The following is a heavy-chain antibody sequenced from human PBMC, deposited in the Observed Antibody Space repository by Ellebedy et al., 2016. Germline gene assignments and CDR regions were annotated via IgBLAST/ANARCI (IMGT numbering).Heavy chain of an antibody. V-gene: IGHV3-7*03. Sequence: GESLKISXAASGFTFSSYWMSWVRQAPGKGLEWVANIKQDGSEKYYVDSVKGRFTISRDNAKNSLYLQMNSLRAEDTAVYYCARDRIAVALYYYYYGMDVWGQGTTVTVSS. D-gene: IGHD6-19*01. CDR3: ARDRIAVALYYYYYGMDV. J-gene: IGHJ6*02. CDR1: GFTFSSYW. CDR2: IKQDGSEK.